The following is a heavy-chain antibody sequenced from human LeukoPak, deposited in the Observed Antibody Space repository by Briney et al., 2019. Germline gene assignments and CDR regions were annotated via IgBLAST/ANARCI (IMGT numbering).Heavy chain of an antibody. CDR2: IYPADSET. J-gene: IGHJ6*04. CDR1: GHNFPMYW. V-gene: IGHV5-51*01. CDR3: TSRVDPYYFYIDV. Sequence: GESLKISCKASGHNFPMYWNSWVRQMPGKGLEWMGIIYPADSETKYNPSFQGQVTISADRSTNTAYLEWSSLKASDTAIYYCTSRVDPYYFYIDVWGKGTTVTVSS. D-gene: IGHD3-22*01.